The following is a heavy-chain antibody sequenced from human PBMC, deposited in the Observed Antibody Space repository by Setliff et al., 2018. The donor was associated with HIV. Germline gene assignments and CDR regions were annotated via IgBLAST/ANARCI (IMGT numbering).Heavy chain of an antibody. V-gene: IGHV1-8*02. J-gene: IGHJ5*02. CDR1: GYTFTSYD. CDR3: ARGYCGGGICYSPNWLDP. D-gene: IGHD2-15*01. Sequence: ASVKVSCKASGYTFTSYDINWVRQATGQGLEWMGWMNPNSGNTDYAQKFRDRVTLTTDTSTSTAYMELRSLTSDDTAVYYCARGYCGGGICYSPNWLDPWGQGTLVTVSS. CDR2: MNPNSGNT.